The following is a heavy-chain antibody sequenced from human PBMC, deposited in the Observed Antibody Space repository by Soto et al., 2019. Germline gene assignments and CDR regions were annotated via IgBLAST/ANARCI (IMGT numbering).Heavy chain of an antibody. CDR2: FYYRGST. J-gene: IGHJ6*02. D-gene: IGHD2-15*01. CDR3: ARWVAGLYYGMDV. CDR1: GGSISSGAYY. V-gene: IGHV4-31*03. Sequence: QVQLQESGPGLVKPSQTLSLTCTVSGGSISSGAYYWSWIRQNPGKGLEWIGYFYYRGSTYYNPSLKSRVIISVDTSKNQFSLRLGSVTAADTAVYYCARWVAGLYYGMDVWGQGTTVTVSS.